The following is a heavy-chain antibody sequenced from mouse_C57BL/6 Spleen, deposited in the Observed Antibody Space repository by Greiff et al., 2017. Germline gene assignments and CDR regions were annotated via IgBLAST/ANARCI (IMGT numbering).Heavy chain of an antibody. CDR3: ARERGRGWYFDV. CDR1: GFTFTDYY. J-gene: IGHJ1*03. CDR2: IRNKANGYTT. Sequence: EVKLEESGGGLVQPGGSLSLSCAASGFTFTDYYMSWVRQPPGKALEWLGFIRNKANGYTTEYSASVKGRFTISRDNSQSIRYLHMNALRAEDIATDYCARERGRGWYFDVWGTGTTVTVSS. V-gene: IGHV7-3*01.